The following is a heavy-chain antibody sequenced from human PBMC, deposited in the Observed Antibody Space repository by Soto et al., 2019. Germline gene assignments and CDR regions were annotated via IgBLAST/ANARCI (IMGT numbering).Heavy chain of an antibody. CDR3: AREEKDTAMVTGAFDI. D-gene: IGHD5-18*01. J-gene: IGHJ3*02. CDR1: GYTLTELS. Sequence: ASVKVSCKVSGYTLTELSMHWVRQAPGKGLEWMGGFDPEDGETIYAQKFQGRVTMTRDTSISTAYMELSRLRSDDTAVYYCAREEKDTAMVTGAFDIWGQGTMVTVSS. CDR2: FDPEDGET. V-gene: IGHV1-24*01.